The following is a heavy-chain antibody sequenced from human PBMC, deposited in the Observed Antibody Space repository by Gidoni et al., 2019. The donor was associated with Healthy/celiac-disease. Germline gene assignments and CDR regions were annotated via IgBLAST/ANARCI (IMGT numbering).Heavy chain of an antibody. V-gene: IGHV3-48*02. J-gene: IGHJ4*02. CDR1: GFPFSSYS. Sequence: EVQLVESGGGLVQPGGSLRLSCAASGFPFSSYSMNWVRQAPGKGLEWVSYISSSSSTIYYADSVKGRFTISRDNAKNSLYLQMNSLRDEDTAVYYCAITIIGSGNYFDYWGQGTLVTVSS. D-gene: IGHD3-10*01. CDR2: ISSSSSTI. CDR3: AITIIGSGNYFDY.